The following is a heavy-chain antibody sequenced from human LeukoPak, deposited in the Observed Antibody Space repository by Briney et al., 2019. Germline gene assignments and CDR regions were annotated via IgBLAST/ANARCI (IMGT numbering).Heavy chain of an antibody. Sequence: VASVKVSCKASGGTFSSYTISWVRQAPGQGLEWMGRIIPILGIANYAQKFQGRVTITADKSTSTAYMELSSLRSEDTAVYYCARAEITFGGVIDSYFDYWGQGTLVTVCS. J-gene: IGHJ4*02. CDR2: IIPILGIA. CDR1: GGTFSSYT. D-gene: IGHD3-16*02. CDR3: ARAEITFGGVIDSYFDY. V-gene: IGHV1-69*02.